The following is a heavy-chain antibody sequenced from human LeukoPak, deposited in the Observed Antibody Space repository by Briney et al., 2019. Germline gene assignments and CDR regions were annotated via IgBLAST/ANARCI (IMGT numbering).Heavy chain of an antibody. D-gene: IGHD3-10*01. J-gene: IGHJ4*02. CDR1: GFTFRSYA. Sequence: QPGGSLRLSCAASGFTFRSYAMSWVRQAPGKGLEWVSAISGSGGSTYYADSVKGRFTISRDNSKNTLYLQMNSLRAEDTAVYYCATDYYGSGSYYISHFDYWGQGTLVTVSS. CDR2: ISGSGGST. V-gene: IGHV3-23*01. CDR3: ATDYYGSGSYYISHFDY.